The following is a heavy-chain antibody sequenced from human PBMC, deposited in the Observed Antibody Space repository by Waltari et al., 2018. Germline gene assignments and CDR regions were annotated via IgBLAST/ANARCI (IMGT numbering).Heavy chain of an antibody. D-gene: IGHD3-22*01. CDR2: INQDGRRT. J-gene: IGHJ6*02. CDR3: VRDRSSGNVGPYYGMDV. Sequence: EVQLVESGGGLVQPGGSLRLSCAASGFTFSRFWMHWVRQAPGKGPVWVSLINQDGRRTSYGDSVKGRFTISRNNAKNTMYLQMNTLRVEDTAVYYCVRDRSSGNVGPYYGMDVWGQGTTVTVSS. CDR1: GFTFSRFW. V-gene: IGHV3-74*01.